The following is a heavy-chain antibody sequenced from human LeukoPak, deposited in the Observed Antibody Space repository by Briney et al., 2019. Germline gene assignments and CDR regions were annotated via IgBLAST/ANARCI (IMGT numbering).Heavy chain of an antibody. J-gene: IGHJ4*02. D-gene: IGHD2-15*01. CDR2: ITGSGGST. CDR1: GYSISSGYY. CDR3: AREGSWYVIY. Sequence: PSETLSLTCTVSGYSISSGYYWGWVRQAPGKGLEWVSAITGSGGSTYYADSVKGRFTISRDNSKNTLYLQMNSLRAEDTAVYYCAREGSWYVIYWGQGTLVTVSS. V-gene: IGHV3-23*01.